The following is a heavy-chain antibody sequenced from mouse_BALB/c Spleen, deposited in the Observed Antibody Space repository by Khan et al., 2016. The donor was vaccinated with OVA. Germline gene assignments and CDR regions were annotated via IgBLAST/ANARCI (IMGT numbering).Heavy chain of an antibody. Sequence: EVQLQESGGGLVKPGGSLKVSCAASGFTFSNYAMSWVRQTPEKRLEWVASISTGDTTYYPDSVKGRFTISRDNARNILYLQMSSLGADDTAMYYCARDYWFVYWGQGTLVTVSA. V-gene: IGHV5-6-5*01. J-gene: IGHJ3*01. CDR3: ARDYWFVY. CDR2: ISTGDTT. CDR1: GFTFSNYA.